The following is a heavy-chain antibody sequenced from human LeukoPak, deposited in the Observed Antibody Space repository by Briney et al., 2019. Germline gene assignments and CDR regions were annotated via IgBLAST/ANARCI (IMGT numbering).Heavy chain of an antibody. J-gene: IGHJ6*02. CDR2: ISSSSSYI. Sequence: GGSLRLSCAASGFTFSSYSMNWVRQAPGKGLEWVSSISSSSSYIYYADSVKGRFTISRDNAKNSLYLQMNSLRAEDTAVYYCARDHVVVVPAANNYYYYGMGVWGQGTTVTVSS. CDR3: ARDHVVVVPAANNYYYYGMGV. V-gene: IGHV3-21*01. D-gene: IGHD2-2*01. CDR1: GFTFSSYS.